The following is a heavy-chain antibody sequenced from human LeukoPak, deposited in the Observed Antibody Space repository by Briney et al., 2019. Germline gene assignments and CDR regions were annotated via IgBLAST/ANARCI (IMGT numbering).Heavy chain of an antibody. Sequence: PGRSLRLSCAASGFTFSSYGMHWVRQAPGKGLEWVAVISYDGSNKYYADSVKGRFTISRDNSKNTLYLQMNSLRAEDTAVYYCATMGGILRPGDVWGQGTTVTVSS. D-gene: IGHD1-26*01. CDR2: ISYDGSNK. J-gene: IGHJ6*02. CDR1: GFTFSSYG. V-gene: IGHV3-30*03. CDR3: ATMGGILRPGDV.